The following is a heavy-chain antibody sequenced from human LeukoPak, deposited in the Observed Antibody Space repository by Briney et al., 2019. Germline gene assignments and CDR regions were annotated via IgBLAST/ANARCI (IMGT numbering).Heavy chain of an antibody. D-gene: IGHD4-17*01. V-gene: IGHV3-21*01. CDR3: ALTAPYGDFAPFDY. J-gene: IGHJ4*02. CDR2: ISSSSSYI. Sequence: GGSLRLSCAASGFTFSSYSMNWVRQAPGKGLEWVSSISSSSSYIYYADSVKGRFTISRDSAKNSLYLQMNSLRAEDTAVYYCALTAPYGDFAPFDYWGQGTLVTVSS. CDR1: GFTFSSYS.